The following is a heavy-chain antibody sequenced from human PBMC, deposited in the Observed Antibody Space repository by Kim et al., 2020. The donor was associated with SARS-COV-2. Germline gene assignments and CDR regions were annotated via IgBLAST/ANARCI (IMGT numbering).Heavy chain of an antibody. V-gene: IGHV3-23*01. CDR2: IGGRRGDT. CDR1: GFTFGNYG. D-gene: IGHD6-19*01. Sequence: GGSLRLSCVTSGFTFGNYGMVWVRQTTRKGLQYVSSIGGRRGDTYYADSVKGRFTISMDNSKNTLFLQMNSLTVDDTAVYYCAKKGCSDYSVCYGGHLENWGQGTLVTVSS. CDR3: AKKGCSDYSVCYGGHLEN. J-gene: IGHJ1*01.